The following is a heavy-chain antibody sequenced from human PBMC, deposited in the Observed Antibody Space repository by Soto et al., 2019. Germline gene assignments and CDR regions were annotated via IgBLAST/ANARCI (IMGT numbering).Heavy chain of an antibody. Sequence: QVQLVQSGAEVKKPGSSVKVSCKASGGTFSSYAISWVRQAPGQGLEWMGRIIPILDIANYAQKFQGRVTITADKSTSTAYMELSSLRSEDTAVYYCARVFGELLQNWFDPRGQGTLVPVSS. CDR1: GGTFSSYA. CDR2: IIPILDIA. V-gene: IGHV1-69*04. CDR3: ARVFGELLQNWFDP. J-gene: IGHJ5*02. D-gene: IGHD3-10*01.